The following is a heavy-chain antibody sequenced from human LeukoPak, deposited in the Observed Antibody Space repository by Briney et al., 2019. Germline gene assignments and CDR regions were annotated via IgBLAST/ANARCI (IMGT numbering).Heavy chain of an antibody. Sequence: NPSQTLSLTCTVSGGSVTSGGYSWTWLRQPPGKGLEWIGYIYHSGSTYYNPSLKSRLTISVDRSKNRISLKLSSVTAADTAVYFCARQGYTYADDFWGQGTLVTVSS. V-gene: IGHV4-30-2*01. D-gene: IGHD5-18*01. J-gene: IGHJ4*02. CDR2: IYHSGST. CDR3: ARQGYTYADDF. CDR1: GGSVTSGGYS.